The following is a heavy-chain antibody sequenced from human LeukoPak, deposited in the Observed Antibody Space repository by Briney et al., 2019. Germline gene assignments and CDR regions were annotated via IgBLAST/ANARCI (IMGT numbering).Heavy chain of an antibody. CDR1: GFTFSSYA. CDR2: IGAGGAST. Sequence: PGGSLRLSCAASGFTFSSYAMGWVRQAPGKGLEWVSVIGAGGASTYYADSVKGRFTISRDNSKNTLHLQMNSLRAEDTAVYYCAKRYSSGPIDYWGQGTLVTVSP. J-gene: IGHJ4*02. V-gene: IGHV3-23*01. D-gene: IGHD6-19*01. CDR3: AKRYSSGPIDY.